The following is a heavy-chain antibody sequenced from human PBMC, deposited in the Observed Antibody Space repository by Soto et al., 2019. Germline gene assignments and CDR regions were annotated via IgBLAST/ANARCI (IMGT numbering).Heavy chain of an antibody. V-gene: IGHV1-18*04. J-gene: IGHJ4*02. D-gene: IGHD4-17*01. CDR2: SSAYNGNT. CDR3: ARGDLPTVTTCFDY. Sequence: QFQLVQSGAEVKKPGASVKVSCKASGYTFPSYGISWVRQAPGQGLEWMGCSSAYNGNTNYAQKLQGRVTMTTDTSTSTAYMELSSLRSDDTAVYYCARGDLPTVTTCFDYWGQGTLVTVSS. CDR1: GYTFPSYG.